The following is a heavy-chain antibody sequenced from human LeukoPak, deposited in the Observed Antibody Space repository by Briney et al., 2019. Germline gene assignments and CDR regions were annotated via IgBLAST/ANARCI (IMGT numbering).Heavy chain of an antibody. D-gene: IGHD2-15*01. J-gene: IGHJ6*02. CDR2: ISYDGSNK. V-gene: IGHV3-30-3*01. CDR1: GFTFSSYA. Sequence: PGGSLRLSCAASGFTFSSYAMHWVRQAPGKGLEWVAVISYDGSNKYYADSVKGRFTISRDNSKNTLYLQINSLRAEDTAVYYCARGGMSMVADPNRDYYYYYGMDVWGQGTTVTVSS. CDR3: ARGGMSMVADPNRDYYYYYGMDV.